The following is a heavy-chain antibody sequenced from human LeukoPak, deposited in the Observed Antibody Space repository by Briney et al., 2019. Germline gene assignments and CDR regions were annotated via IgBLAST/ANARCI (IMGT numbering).Heavy chain of an antibody. CDR3: ARESRQLVAVY. Sequence: ASVKVSCKASGYTFTSYYMHWVRQAPGQGLEWMGIINPSGGGTSYAQKFQGRVTMTRDTSTSTVYMELSSLRSEDTAVYYCARESRQLVAVYWGQGTLVTVSS. D-gene: IGHD2-15*01. J-gene: IGHJ4*02. CDR1: GYTFTSYY. CDR2: INPSGGGT. V-gene: IGHV1-46*01.